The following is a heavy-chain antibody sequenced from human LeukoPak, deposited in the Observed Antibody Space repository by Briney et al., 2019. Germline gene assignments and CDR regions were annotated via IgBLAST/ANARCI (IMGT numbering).Heavy chain of an antibody. CDR3: AREGRENDSSGYFDY. V-gene: IGHV4-31*03. CDR2: IYYTGTT. CDR1: GGSISSGGYY. J-gene: IGHJ4*02. Sequence: SQTLSLTCTVSGGSISSGGYYWSWIRQHPGKGLEWIGYIYYTGTTKYNPSLESRVTISLDTSENQFSLKLTTVTAADTAVYYCAREGRENDSSGYFDYWGQGTLVPV. D-gene: IGHD3-22*01.